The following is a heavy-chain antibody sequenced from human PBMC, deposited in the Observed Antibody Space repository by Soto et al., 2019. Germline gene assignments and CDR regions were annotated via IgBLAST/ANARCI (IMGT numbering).Heavy chain of an antibody. CDR1: GGSFSGYY. CDR3: AGREQWLKYFQH. J-gene: IGHJ1*01. D-gene: IGHD6-19*01. CDR2: INHSGST. Sequence: QVQLQQWGAGLLKPSETLSLTCAVYGGSFSGYYWSWIRQPPGKGLEWIGEINHSGSTNYNPSLKSRVTISVDTSKNQFSLKLSSVTAADTAVYYCAGREQWLKYFQHWGQGTLVTVSS. V-gene: IGHV4-34*01.